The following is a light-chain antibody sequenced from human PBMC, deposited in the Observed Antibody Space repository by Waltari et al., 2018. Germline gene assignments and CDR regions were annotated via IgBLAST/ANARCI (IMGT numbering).Light chain of an antibody. CDR3: MQALQTPAT. CDR2: LGS. V-gene: IGKV2-28*01. Sequence: DIVMTPSPLSLPVTHGEPASLSCRSIQSLLQSNGYNYLDWYLQKPGQSPQLLIHLGSNRAPGVPDRFSGTGSGTDFTLKISRVEAEDVGIYYCMQALQTPATFGQGTRLEIK. CDR1: QSLLQSNGYNY. J-gene: IGKJ5*01.